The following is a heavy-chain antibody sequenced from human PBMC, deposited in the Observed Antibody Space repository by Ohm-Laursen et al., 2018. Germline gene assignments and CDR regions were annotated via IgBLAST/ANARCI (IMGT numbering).Heavy chain of an antibody. CDR2: MNPNSGNT. Sequence: GASVKVSCKTSGYTFASYDINWVRQATGQGLEWMGWMNPNSGNTGYAQKFQGRVTMTRNTSISTAYMELSSLRSEDTAVYYCATNYYDSSGLHDWGQGTLVTVSS. V-gene: IGHV1-8*01. CDR1: GYTFASYD. D-gene: IGHD3-22*01. J-gene: IGHJ4*02. CDR3: ATNYYDSSGLHD.